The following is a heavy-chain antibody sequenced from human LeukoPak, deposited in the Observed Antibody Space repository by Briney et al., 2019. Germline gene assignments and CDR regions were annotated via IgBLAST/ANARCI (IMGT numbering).Heavy chain of an antibody. Sequence: GASVKVSCKASGYTFTSYGISWVRQAPGQGLEWMGWISAYNGNTNYAQKLQGRVTMTTDTSTSTAYMELRSLRSDDTAVYYCARGVDILTGDNLYYYYYGMDVWGQGTTVTVSS. V-gene: IGHV1-18*01. CDR1: GYTFTSYG. CDR3: ARGVDILTGDNLYYYYYGMDV. CDR2: ISAYNGNT. D-gene: IGHD3-9*01. J-gene: IGHJ6*02.